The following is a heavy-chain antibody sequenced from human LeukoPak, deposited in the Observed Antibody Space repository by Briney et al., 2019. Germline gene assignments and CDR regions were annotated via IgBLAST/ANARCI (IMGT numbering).Heavy chain of an antibody. Sequence: GSLRLSCAASGFTFSNYAMGWVRQAPGKGLEWVSSISGGGDRTFYADPVKGRSTISRDNSKNTLYVQMNSLRDEDTAIYFCAKAQGYIDPFDIWGQGTPVTVSS. CDR1: GFTFSNYA. CDR3: AKAQGYIDPFDI. V-gene: IGHV3-23*01. J-gene: IGHJ3*02. CDR2: ISGGGDRT. D-gene: IGHD1-1*01.